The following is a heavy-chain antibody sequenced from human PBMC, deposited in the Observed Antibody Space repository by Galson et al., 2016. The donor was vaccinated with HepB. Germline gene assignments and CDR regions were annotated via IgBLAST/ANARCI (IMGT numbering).Heavy chain of an antibody. J-gene: IGHJ6*02. D-gene: IGHD3-22*01. Sequence: EPLSLTCTVSGASISSYYWSWIRQPPGKGLEWIGFIYYSGSTNYSPSLKSRVTISLDTSKNQFSLKLSSVTAADTAVYYCARQPWGYYDRSGYSGGMDVWGQGTTVTVSS. CDR1: GASISSYY. V-gene: IGHV4-59*08. CDR2: IYYSGST. CDR3: ARQPWGYYDRSGYSGGMDV.